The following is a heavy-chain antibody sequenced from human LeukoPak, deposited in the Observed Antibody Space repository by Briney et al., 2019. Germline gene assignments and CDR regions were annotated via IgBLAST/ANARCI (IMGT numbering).Heavy chain of an antibody. CDR1: GGSISRDD. J-gene: IGHJ6*03. Sequence: SETLSLTCTVSGGSISRDDWSWIRQFAGKGLEWIGRIYSSGRTNYNPSLKSRVTMSVDTSKNQFSLKVSSVTAADTAVYYCARELRLSSWASGDYYYMDVWGKGTSVTVSS. CDR2: IYSSGRT. V-gene: IGHV4-4*07. CDR3: ARELRLSSWASGDYYYMDV. D-gene: IGHD6-13*01.